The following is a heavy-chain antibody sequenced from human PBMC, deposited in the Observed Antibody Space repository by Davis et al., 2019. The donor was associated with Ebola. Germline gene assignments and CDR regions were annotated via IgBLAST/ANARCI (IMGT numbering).Heavy chain of an antibody. D-gene: IGHD2-15*01. CDR3: ARRIKGDGRGGVDV. Sequence: PGGSLRLSCTASGFTFDYYAMHWVRQAPGKGLEWLSYIGGFSDHINYEDSLEGRFTISRDNAKDSLSLNMNALRQDDTAVYYCARRIKGDGRGGVDVWGQGTSVTVSS. CDR2: IGGFSDHI. J-gene: IGHJ6*02. V-gene: IGHV3-48*02. CDR1: GFTFDYYA.